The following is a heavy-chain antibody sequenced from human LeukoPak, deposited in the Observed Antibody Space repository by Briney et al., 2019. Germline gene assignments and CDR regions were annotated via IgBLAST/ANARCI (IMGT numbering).Heavy chain of an antibody. D-gene: IGHD2-2*01. CDR2: IYTSGST. V-gene: IGHV4-61*02. CDR3: ARGGGFCSSPTCHPPFDWFDP. J-gene: IGHJ5*02. CDR1: GGSISSGSHY. Sequence: SETLSLTCTVSGGSISSGSHYWSWIRQPAEKGLEWIGRIYTSGSTNYNPSLKSRVTIAVATSKNQFSLKLSSVTAADPAVYYCARGGGFCSSPTCHPPFDWFDPSGQGTPLTVSS.